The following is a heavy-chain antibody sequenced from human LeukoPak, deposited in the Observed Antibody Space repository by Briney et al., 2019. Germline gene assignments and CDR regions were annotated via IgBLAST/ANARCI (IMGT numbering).Heavy chain of an antibody. CDR1: GFTLSSYA. V-gene: IGHV3-23*01. Sequence: PGGSLRLSCAASGFTLSSYAMSWVRQAPGKGLEWVSAISGSGGSTYYTDSVKGRFTISRDNSKNTLYLQMNSLRAEDTAVYYCAKDYSDSSSWYWVNWFDPWGQGTLVTVSS. CDR3: AKDYSDSSSWYWVNWFDP. D-gene: IGHD6-13*01. CDR2: ISGSGGST. J-gene: IGHJ5*02.